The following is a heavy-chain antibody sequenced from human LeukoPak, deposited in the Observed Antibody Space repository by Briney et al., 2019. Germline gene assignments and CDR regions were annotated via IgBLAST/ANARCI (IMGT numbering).Heavy chain of an antibody. CDR3: ARDGSSDYGSGWSLLAD. Sequence: PSETLSLTCAVYGGSFSGYYWSWIRQPPGKGLEWIGEINHSGSTNYNPSLKSRVTISVDTSKNQFSLQLNSVTPEDTAVYYCARDGSSDYGSGWSLLADWGQGTLVTVSS. CDR2: INHSGST. J-gene: IGHJ4*02. V-gene: IGHV4-34*01. CDR1: GGSFSGYY. D-gene: IGHD6-19*01.